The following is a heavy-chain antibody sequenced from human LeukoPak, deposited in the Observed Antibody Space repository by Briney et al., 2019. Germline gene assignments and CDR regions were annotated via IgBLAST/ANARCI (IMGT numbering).Heavy chain of an antibody. J-gene: IGHJ4*01. CDR1: GDSISSSHW. CDR3: VREEMPXNFDY. D-gene: IGHD5-24*01. CDR2: IYHSGNT. Sequence: SETLSLTCAVSGDSISSSHWWSWVRQAPRKGLEWLGEIYHSGNTHYNPSLKSRVAISLDKSSNHFSLGLISVTAADTGMYFCVREEMPXNFDYWXXGTLVTVS. V-gene: IGHV4/OR15-8*02.